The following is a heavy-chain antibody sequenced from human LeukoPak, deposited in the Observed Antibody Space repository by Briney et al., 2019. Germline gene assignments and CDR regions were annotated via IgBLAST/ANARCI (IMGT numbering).Heavy chain of an antibody. V-gene: IGHV3-30-3*01. CDR2: ISYDGSNK. CDR3: ARDIPYYGGNFFDY. D-gene: IGHD4-23*01. J-gene: IGHJ4*02. Sequence: GGSLRLSCAASGFTFSSYAMHWVRQAPGKGLEWVAVISYDGSNKYYADSVKGRFTISRDNSKNTLYLQMNSLRAEDTAVYYCARDIPYYGGNFFDYWGQGTLVTVSS. CDR1: GFTFSSYA.